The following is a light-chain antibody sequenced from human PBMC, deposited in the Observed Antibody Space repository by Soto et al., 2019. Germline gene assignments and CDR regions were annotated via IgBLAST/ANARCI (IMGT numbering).Light chain of an antibody. V-gene: IGKV3-11*01. CDR2: DAS. Sequence: EIVMTQSPGTLSVSTGEGATLSCRASQSVDSNLAWYQQKPGQAPRLLIYDASNRATGIPARFSGSGSGTDFTLTISSLEPEDFAVYYCQQRSNWPPTFGQGTKVDNK. CDR1: QSVDSN. J-gene: IGKJ1*01. CDR3: QQRSNWPPT.